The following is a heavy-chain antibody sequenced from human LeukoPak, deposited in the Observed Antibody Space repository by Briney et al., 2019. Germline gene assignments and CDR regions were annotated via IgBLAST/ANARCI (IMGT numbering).Heavy chain of an antibody. V-gene: IGHV4-38-2*01. J-gene: IGHJ5*02. CDR3: ARSRRVTAIPNWFDP. Sequence: PGGSLRLSCAASGFTFSSYAMSWVRRPPGKGLEWIGSIYYSGSTYYNPSLKSRVTISVDTSKNQFSLKLSSVTAADTAVYYCARSRRVTAIPNWFDPWGQGTLVTVSS. CDR1: GFTFSSYA. D-gene: IGHD2-21*02. CDR2: IYYSGST.